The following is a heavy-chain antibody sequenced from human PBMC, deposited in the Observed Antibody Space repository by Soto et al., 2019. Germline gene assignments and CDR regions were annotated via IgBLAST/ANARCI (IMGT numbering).Heavy chain of an antibody. V-gene: IGHV4-39*01. Sequence: PSETLSLTCTVSGDSISSSSYYWGWIRQPPGKGLEWIGSIYYGGSTFYNPSLKSRVTISVDTSKNQFSLRLSSVTAADTAVYYCSKTDYYYYGMDVWGQGTTVTVSS. CDR1: GDSISSSSYY. CDR2: IYYGGST. J-gene: IGHJ6*02. CDR3: SKTDYYYYGMDV.